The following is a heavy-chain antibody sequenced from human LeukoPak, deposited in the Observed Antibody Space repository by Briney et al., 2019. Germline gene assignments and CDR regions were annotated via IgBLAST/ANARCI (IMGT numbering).Heavy chain of an antibody. J-gene: IGHJ5*02. Sequence: SETLSLTCTVSGGSISSYYWSWIRQPPGKGLEWIGYIYTSGSTNYNPSLKSRVTISVDTSKNQFSLKLSSVIAADTAVYYCARHGGIVVVPAAGGWFDPWGQGTLVTVSS. CDR3: ARHGGIVVVPAAGGWFDP. CDR2: IYTSGST. CDR1: GGSISSYY. D-gene: IGHD2-2*01. V-gene: IGHV4-4*09.